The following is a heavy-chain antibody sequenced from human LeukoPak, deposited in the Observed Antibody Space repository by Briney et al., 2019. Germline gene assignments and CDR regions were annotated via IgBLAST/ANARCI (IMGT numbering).Heavy chain of an antibody. V-gene: IGHV1-46*01. CDR1: GYTFTSYY. D-gene: IGHD2-8*02. CDR2: INPSGGST. J-gene: IGHJ4*02. CDR3: ARAPGGRLLGVYFDY. Sequence: ASVKVSCKASGYTFTSYYMHWVRQAPGQGLEWMGIINPSGGSTSYAQKFQGRVTITADESTSTAYMELSSLRSEDTAVYYCARAPGGRLLGVYFDYWGQGTLVTVSS.